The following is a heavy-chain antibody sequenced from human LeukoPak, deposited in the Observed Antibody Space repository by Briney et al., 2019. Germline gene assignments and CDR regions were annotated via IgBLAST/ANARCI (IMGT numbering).Heavy chain of an antibody. Sequence: LPGGSLRLSRAASGFTFSSSAMSWVRQAPGKGLGWVSAISNNGGYTYYADSVQGRFTISRDNSKSTLCLQMNSLRAEDTAVYYCAKQLGYCSDGSCYFPYWGQGTLVTVSS. J-gene: IGHJ4*02. CDR3: AKQLGYCSDGSCYFPY. CDR1: GFTFSSSA. D-gene: IGHD2-15*01. CDR2: ISNNGGYT. V-gene: IGHV3-23*01.